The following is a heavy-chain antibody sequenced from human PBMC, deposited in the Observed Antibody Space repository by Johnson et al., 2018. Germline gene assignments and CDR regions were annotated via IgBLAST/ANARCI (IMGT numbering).Heavy chain of an antibody. J-gene: IGHJ6*02. V-gene: IGHV1-69*12. D-gene: IGHD1/OR15-1a*01. Sequence: QVQLVQSGAEVKKPGSSVKVSCKASGGTFSSYAISWVRQAPGQGLEWMGGIIPIFGTANYAQKFQGRVTITADESTSTAYMELSSLRSEDTAVYYWARDLTQREQNMTPDYGMDVWGQGTTVTVSS. CDR3: ARDLTQREQNMTPDYGMDV. CDR1: GGTFSSYA. CDR2: IIPIFGTA.